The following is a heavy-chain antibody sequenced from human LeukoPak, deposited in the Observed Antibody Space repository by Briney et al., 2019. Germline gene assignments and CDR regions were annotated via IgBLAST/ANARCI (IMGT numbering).Heavy chain of an antibody. CDR2: ISSNGGST. CDR3: ARVPNPNIVATIALDY. Sequence: GGSLRLSCAASGFTFSSYAMHWVRQAPGKGLEYVSAISSNGGSTYYANSVKGRFTISRDNSKNTLYLQMGSLRAEDMAVYYCARVPNPNIVATIALDYWGQGTLVTVSS. V-gene: IGHV3-64*01. CDR1: GFTFSSYA. D-gene: IGHD5-12*01. J-gene: IGHJ4*02.